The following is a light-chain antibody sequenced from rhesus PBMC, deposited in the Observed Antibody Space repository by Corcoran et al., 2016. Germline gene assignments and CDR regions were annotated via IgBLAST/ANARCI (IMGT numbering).Light chain of an antibody. V-gene: IGKV1-25*01. CDR1: QDIGKY. Sequence: DIQMTQSPSSLSASVGDTVTITCQASQDIGKYLAWYQQKPGKAPKFLTYDVSTLQNGVPSRFSGTGSWTEFTLPVTSLQLEDFSTYYCQQHDSYLYSFGQGTKVGIK. J-gene: IGKJ2*01. CDR2: DVS. CDR3: QQHDSYLYS.